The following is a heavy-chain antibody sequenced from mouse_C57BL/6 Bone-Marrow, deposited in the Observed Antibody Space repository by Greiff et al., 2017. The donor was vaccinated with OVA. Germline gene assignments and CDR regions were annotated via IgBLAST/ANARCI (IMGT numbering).Heavy chain of an antibody. Sequence: EVQLQQSVAELVRPGASVKLSCTASGFNIPTTYLHWVKQRPEQGLEWIGRIDPANGNTKYAPQFQGQATITADTTSNTAYLQLSSLTSEDAAIYYCAREGVLWGFAYWGQGTLVTVSA. CDR3: AREGVLWGFAY. CDR2: IDPANGNT. J-gene: IGHJ3*01. CDR1: GFNIPTTY. D-gene: IGHD2-14*01. V-gene: IGHV14-3*01.